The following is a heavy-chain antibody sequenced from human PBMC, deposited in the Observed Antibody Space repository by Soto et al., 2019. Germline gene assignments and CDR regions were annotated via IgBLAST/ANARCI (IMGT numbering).Heavy chain of an antibody. V-gene: IGHV3-30*18. D-gene: IGHD3-3*01. J-gene: IGHJ5*02. CDR1: GFTFSSYG. CDR3: AKTELDYDFWSGYYWFDP. Sequence: PGGSLRLSCAASGFTFSSYGMHWVRQAPGKGLEWVAVISYDGSNKYYADSVKGRFTISRDNSKNTLYLQMNSLRAEDTAVYYCAKTELDYDFWSGYYWFDPWGQGTLVTVSS. CDR2: ISYDGSNK.